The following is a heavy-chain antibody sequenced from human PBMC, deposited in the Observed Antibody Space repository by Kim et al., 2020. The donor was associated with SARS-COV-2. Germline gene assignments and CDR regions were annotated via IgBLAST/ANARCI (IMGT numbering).Heavy chain of an antibody. D-gene: IGHD3-10*01. Sequence: GGSLRLSCAASGFTFSSYGMHWVRQAPGKGLEWVAVISYDGSNKYYADSVKGRFTISRDNSKNTLYLQMNSLRAEDTAVYYCARDGYYGSGSYYNPRYYYGMDVWGQGTTVTVSS. V-gene: IGHV3-33*05. CDR3: ARDGYYGSGSYYNPRYYYGMDV. CDR1: GFTFSSYG. CDR2: ISYDGSNK. J-gene: IGHJ6*02.